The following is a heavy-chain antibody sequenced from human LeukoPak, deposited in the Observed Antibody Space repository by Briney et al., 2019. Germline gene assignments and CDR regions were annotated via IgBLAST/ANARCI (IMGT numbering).Heavy chain of an antibody. CDR2: IYYSGST. Sequence: PSETLSLTCTVSGGSISSYYWSWIRQPPGKGLEWIGYIYYSGSTNYNPSLKSRVTISVDTSKNQFSLKLSSVTTADTAVYYCARDLSTLKTPDYWGQGTLVTVSS. J-gene: IGHJ4*02. CDR3: ARDLSTLKTPDY. V-gene: IGHV4-59*01. CDR1: GGSISSYY.